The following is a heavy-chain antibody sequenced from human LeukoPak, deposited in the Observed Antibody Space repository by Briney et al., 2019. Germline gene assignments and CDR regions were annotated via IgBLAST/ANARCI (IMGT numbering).Heavy chain of an antibody. V-gene: IGHV3-11*04. CDR1: EFTFSDYY. CDR2: ISSSGSTI. D-gene: IGHD3-16*02. CDR3: ARELMITFGGVVVNKYYFDY. J-gene: IGHJ4*02. Sequence: GGSLRLSCAASEFTFSDYYMSWIRQAPGKGLEWVSYISSSGSTIYYADSVKGRFTISRDNAKNSLYLRMNSLRAEDTAVYYCARELMITFGGVVVNKYYFDYWGQGTLVTVSS.